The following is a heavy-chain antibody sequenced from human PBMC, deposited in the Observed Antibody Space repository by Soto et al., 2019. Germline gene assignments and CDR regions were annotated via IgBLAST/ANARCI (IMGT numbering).Heavy chain of an antibody. D-gene: IGHD2-15*01. CDR1: GGTFSSYA. CDR2: IIPIFGTA. Sequence: GASVKVSCKASGGTFSSYAISWVRQAPGQGLEWMGGIIPIFGTANYAQKFQGRVTITADESTSTAYMELSSLRSEDTAVYYCARGWYCSGGSCYSQNWDVWGQGTTVTVSS. CDR3: ARGWYCSGGSCYSQNWDV. J-gene: IGHJ6*02. V-gene: IGHV1-69*13.